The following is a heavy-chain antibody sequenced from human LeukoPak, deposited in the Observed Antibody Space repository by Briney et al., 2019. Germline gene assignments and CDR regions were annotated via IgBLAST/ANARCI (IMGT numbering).Heavy chain of an antibody. J-gene: IGHJ4*02. CDR3: AEGIAAPYY. D-gene: IGHD2-15*01. V-gene: IGHV3-21*01. CDR1: GFTFSDYS. CDR2: ISSSSEYI. Sequence: GGSLRLSCVVSGFTFSDYSMNWVRRAPGKGLEWVASISSSSEYIYYTDSVKGRFTISRDNAKNSLYLQMSSLRAEDTAVYYCAEGIAAPYYWGQGTLVTVSS.